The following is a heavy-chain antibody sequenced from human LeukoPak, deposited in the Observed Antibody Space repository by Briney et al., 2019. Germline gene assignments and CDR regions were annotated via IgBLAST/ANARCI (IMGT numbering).Heavy chain of an antibody. CDR1: GFTFSSYS. CDR3: ARDAYGDIHAFDI. V-gene: IGHV3-21*01. Sequence: GGSLRLSCAASGFTFSSYSMNWVRQAPGKGLEWVSSISSSSSYIYYADSVKGRFTISRDNAKNSLYLQMNSLRVEDTAVYYCARDAYGDIHAFDIWGQGTVVTVSS. D-gene: IGHD4-17*01. J-gene: IGHJ3*02. CDR2: ISSSSSYI.